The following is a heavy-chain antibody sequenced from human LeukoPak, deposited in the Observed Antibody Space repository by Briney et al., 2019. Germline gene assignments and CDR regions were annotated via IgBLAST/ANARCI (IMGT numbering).Heavy chain of an antibody. CDR3: AREPPDCSSTSCYGAYGMDV. J-gene: IGHJ6*02. CDR2: ISSSSSYI. Sequence: GGSLRLSCAASGFTFSSYSMNWVRQAPGKGLEWVSSISSSSSYICYADSVKGRFTISRDNAKNSLYLQMNSLRAEDTAVYYCAREPPDCSSTSCYGAYGMDVWGQGTTVTVSS. D-gene: IGHD2-2*01. CDR1: GFTFSSYS. V-gene: IGHV3-21*01.